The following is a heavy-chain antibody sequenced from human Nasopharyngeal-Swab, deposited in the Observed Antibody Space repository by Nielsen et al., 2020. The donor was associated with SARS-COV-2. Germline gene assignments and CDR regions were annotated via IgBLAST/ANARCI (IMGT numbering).Heavy chain of an antibody. J-gene: IGHJ3*01. CDR2: ISYDGSNK. V-gene: IGHV3-30*14. D-gene: IGHD3-3*01. Sequence: GGSLRLSCAASGFTLSSYAMHWVRQAPGKGLEWVAVISYDGSNKYYADSVKGRFTISRDNSKNTLYLQMNNLRPEDTAMYYCASPVFGVVSDAFDLWGQGTMVTVSS. CDR1: GFTLSSYA. CDR3: ASPVFGVVSDAFDL.